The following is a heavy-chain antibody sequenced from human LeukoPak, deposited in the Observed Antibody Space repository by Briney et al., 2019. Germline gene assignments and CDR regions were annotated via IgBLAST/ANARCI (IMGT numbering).Heavy chain of an antibody. Sequence: RGSLRVSRAASGFSPNNYYVNWVCQAPGKGLEWVANIKQDGSVTNSVDSVKGRLTISRDNAKNSLFLQMNSLRAEDTAVYYCARDQGSSRVSYYWG. V-gene: IGHV3-7*01. D-gene: IGHD6-13*01. CDR3: ARDQGSSRVSYY. J-gene: IGHJ4*01. CDR1: GFSPNNYY. CDR2: IKQDGSVT.